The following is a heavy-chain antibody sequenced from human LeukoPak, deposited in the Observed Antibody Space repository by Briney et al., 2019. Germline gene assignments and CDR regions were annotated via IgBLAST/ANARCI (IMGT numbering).Heavy chain of an antibody. CDR2: INPNSGGT. CDR1: GCTFTGYY. V-gene: IGHV1-2*02. Sequence: ASVKVSCKASGCTFTGYYMHWVRQAPGQGLEWMGWINPNSGGTNYAQKFQGRVTMARDTSISTAYMELSRLRSDDTAVYYCARGHYYDSSGPGGYWGQGTLVTVSS. J-gene: IGHJ4*02. D-gene: IGHD3-22*01. CDR3: ARGHYYDSSGPGGY.